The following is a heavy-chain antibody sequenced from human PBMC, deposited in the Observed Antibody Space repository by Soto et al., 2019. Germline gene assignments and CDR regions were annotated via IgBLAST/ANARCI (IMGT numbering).Heavy chain of an antibody. CDR2: IXXDXSXX. V-gene: IGHV3-7*03. J-gene: IGHJ4*02. Sequence: PGGSLRLSCAGSGLTFRNDWLSWVRQAPGKGLEXVANIXXDXSXXXYXXXXRGRFTISRDNVENSLYLQLNSLRPEDTAVYYCAVYGYGVSAAAYWGQGTLVTVSS. CDR3: AVYGYGVSAAAY. CDR1: GLTFRNDW. D-gene: IGHD4-17*01.